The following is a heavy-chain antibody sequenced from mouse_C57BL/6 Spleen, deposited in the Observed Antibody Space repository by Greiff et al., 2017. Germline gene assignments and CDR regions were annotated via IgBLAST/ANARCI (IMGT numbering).Heavy chain of an antibody. Sequence: VQLQQSGAELVRPGASVTLSCKASGYTFTDYEMHWVKQTPVHGLEWIGAIDPETGGTAYNQKFKGKAILTADKSSSTAYMELRSLTSEDSAVYYCTRLSWEDYFDYWGQGTTLTVSS. CDR1: GYTFTDYE. J-gene: IGHJ2*01. CDR2: IDPETGGT. V-gene: IGHV1-15*01. D-gene: IGHD4-1*01. CDR3: TRLSWEDYFDY.